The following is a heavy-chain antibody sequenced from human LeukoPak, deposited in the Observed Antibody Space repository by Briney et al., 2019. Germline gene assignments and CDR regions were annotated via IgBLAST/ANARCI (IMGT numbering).Heavy chain of an antibody. V-gene: IGHV3-21*01. J-gene: IGHJ4*02. D-gene: IGHD3-3*01. CDR3: AKEALSDFWTDY. CDR1: GFTFSSYS. CDR2: ISSSSSYI. Sequence: PGGSLRLSCAASGFTFSSYSMNWVRQAPGKGLEWVSSISSSSSYIYYADSVKGRFTISRDNAKNSLYLQMNSLRAEDAAVYYCAKEALSDFWTDYWGQGTLVTVSS.